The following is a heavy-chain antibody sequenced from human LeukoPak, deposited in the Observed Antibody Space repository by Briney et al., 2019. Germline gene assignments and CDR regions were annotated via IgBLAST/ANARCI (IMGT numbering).Heavy chain of an antibody. CDR2: IYENGGTT. V-gene: IGHV3-23*01. CDR3: AKDFRIGYSAHFDY. Sequence: GSLRLSCVGSGFTFRSHAMSWVRQAPEKGLEFVSGIYENGGTTYYADSVKGRFSISRDNSKNILYLQMDSLRGEDTAVYYCAKDFRIGYSAHFDYWGQGALVTVSS. CDR1: GFTFRSHA. D-gene: IGHD2-21*01. J-gene: IGHJ4*02.